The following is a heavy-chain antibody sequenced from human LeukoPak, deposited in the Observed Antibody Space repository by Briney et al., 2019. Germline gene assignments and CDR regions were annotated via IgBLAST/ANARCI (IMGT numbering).Heavy chain of an antibody. J-gene: IGHJ6*02. CDR2: ISSSGSTI. D-gene: IGHD2-15*01. Sequence: GGSLRLSCAASGFTFSDYYMSWIRQAPGKGLEWVSYISSSGSTIYYADSVKGRFTISRDNAKNSLYLQMNSLRAEDTAVYYCVRDVNCSGGSCYSGYYYYGMDVWGQGTTVTVSS. CDR3: VRDVNCSGGSCYSGYYYYGMDV. V-gene: IGHV3-11*01. CDR1: GFTFSDYY.